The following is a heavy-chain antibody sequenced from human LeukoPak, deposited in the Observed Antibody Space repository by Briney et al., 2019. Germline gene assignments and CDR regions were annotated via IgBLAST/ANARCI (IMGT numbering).Heavy chain of an antibody. CDR1: GFTFSDYY. Sequence: GGSLRLSCAASGFTFSDYYMSWIRQAPGKGLEWVSYISSSGSTIYYADSVKGRFTISRDNAKNSLYLQMNSLRAEDTAVYYCARLRRMTTVTLGYYYGMDVWGQGTTVTASS. J-gene: IGHJ6*02. D-gene: IGHD4-11*01. CDR3: ARLRRMTTVTLGYYYGMDV. V-gene: IGHV3-11*01. CDR2: ISSSGSTI.